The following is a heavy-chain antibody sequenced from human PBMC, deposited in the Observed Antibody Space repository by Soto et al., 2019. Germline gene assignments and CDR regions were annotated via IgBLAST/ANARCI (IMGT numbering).Heavy chain of an antibody. J-gene: IGHJ5*02. D-gene: IGHD6-19*01. V-gene: IGHV1-46*01. CDR3: ARGEYRSGFGWTLDT. CDR1: GYTLTSYY. Sequence: ASVKVSCKASGYTLTSYYMHWVRQAPGQGLEWMGIINPSGGSTSYAQKFQGRVTMTRDTSTSTVYMELSSLRSEDTAVYYCARGEYRSGFGWTLDTWGQGTLVTVSS. CDR2: INPSGGST.